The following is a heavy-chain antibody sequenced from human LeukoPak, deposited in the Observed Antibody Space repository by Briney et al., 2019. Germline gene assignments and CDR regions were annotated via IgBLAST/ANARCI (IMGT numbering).Heavy chain of an antibody. Sequence: ASVKVSCKASGYTFTGYSMHWVRQAPGQGLEWMGWINPNSGGTNYAQKFQGRVTMTRDTSISTAYMELSRLRSDDTAVYYCARDLRIFGVSQGNWFDPWGQGTLVTVSS. CDR1: GYTFTGYS. CDR2: INPNSGGT. V-gene: IGHV1-2*02. D-gene: IGHD3-3*01. CDR3: ARDLRIFGVSQGNWFDP. J-gene: IGHJ5*02.